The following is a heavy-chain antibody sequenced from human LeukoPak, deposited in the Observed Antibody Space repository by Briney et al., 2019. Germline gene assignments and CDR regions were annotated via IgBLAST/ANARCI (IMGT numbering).Heavy chain of an antibody. D-gene: IGHD2-15*01. CDR2: IYYSGST. Sequence: PSETLSLTCTVSGGSISSSSYYWGWIRQPPGKGLEWIGSIYYSGSTYYNPSLKSRVTISVDTSKNQFSLKLSSVTAADTAVYYCARGLKYCSGGSCYRNNWFDPWGQGTLVTVSS. CDR3: ARGLKYCSGGSCYRNNWFDP. V-gene: IGHV4-39*01. CDR1: GGSISSSSYY. J-gene: IGHJ5*02.